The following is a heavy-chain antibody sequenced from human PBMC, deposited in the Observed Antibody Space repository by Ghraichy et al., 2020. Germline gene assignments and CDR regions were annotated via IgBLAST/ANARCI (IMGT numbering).Heavy chain of an antibody. V-gene: IGHV3-23*01. CDR1: GFTFSTSA. Sequence: GGSLRLSCVASGFTFSTSAMSWVRQAPGKGLEWVSGITGSGGSTYYADSVKGRFTISRDNSQNTLYLQMNSLRGEDTAVYYCAKGTYYFDSSGAVWGQGTLVTVSS. CDR2: ITGSGGST. CDR3: AKGTYYFDSSGAV. J-gene: IGHJ4*02. D-gene: IGHD3-22*01.